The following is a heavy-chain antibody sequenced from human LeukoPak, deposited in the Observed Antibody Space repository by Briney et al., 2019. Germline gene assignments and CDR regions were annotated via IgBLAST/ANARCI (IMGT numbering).Heavy chain of an antibody. V-gene: IGHV5-51*01. CDR3: ARSGVGGSYYARPSLNWFDP. Sequence: GESLKISFKGSGYSFTSYWIGWVRQMPGKGLGWMGIIYPGDSDTRYSPSFQGQVTISADKSISTAYLQWSSLKASDTAMYYCARSGVGGSYYARPSLNWFDPWGQGNLVTVSS. J-gene: IGHJ5*02. CDR2: IYPGDSDT. CDR1: GYSFTSYW. D-gene: IGHD1-26*01.